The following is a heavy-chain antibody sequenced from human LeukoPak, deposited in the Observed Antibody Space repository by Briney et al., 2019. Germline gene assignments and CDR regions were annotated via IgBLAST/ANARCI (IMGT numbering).Heavy chain of an antibody. V-gene: IGHV3-11*01. Sequence: LSLTCTVSGGSISSSSYYWGWIRQPPGKGLEWVSYISSSGSTIYYAGSVKGRFTISRDNAKNSLYLQMNSLRAEDTAVYYCARAGEGDYYDSSGYPKYFDYWGQGTLVTVSS. D-gene: IGHD3-22*01. CDR3: ARAGEGDYYDSSGYPKYFDY. J-gene: IGHJ4*02. CDR2: ISSSGSTI. CDR1: GGSISSSSYY.